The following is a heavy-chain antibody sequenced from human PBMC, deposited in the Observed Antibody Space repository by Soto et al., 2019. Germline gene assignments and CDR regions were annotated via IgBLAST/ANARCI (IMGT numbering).Heavy chain of an antibody. D-gene: IGHD3-16*02. J-gene: IGHJ6*02. CDR1: GFTFSSYS. V-gene: IGHV3-23*01. CDR3: AKDFLYDYVWGSYRYTVADYGMDV. CDR2: ISGSGGST. Sequence: GGSLRLSCAASGFTFSSYSMNWVRQAPGKGLEWVSAISGSGGSTYYADSVKGRFTISRDNSKNTLYLQMNSLRAEDTAVYYCAKDFLYDYVWGSYRYTVADYGMDVWGQGTTVTVSS.